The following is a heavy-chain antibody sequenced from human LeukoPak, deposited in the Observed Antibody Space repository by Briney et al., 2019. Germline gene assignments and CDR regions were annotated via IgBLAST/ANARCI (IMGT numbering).Heavy chain of an antibody. CDR2: IYPADSDT. V-gene: IGHV5-51*01. CDR3: ARHRDIVLVPAAMDV. CDR1: GYSFTSYW. Sequence: GESLKISCKGSGYSFTSYWIGWVRRMPGKGLEWMGIIYPADSDTTYSPSFQGQVTISADKSISTAYLQWSSLKTSDTAMYYCARHRDIVLVPAAMDVWGQGTTVTVSS. D-gene: IGHD2-2*01. J-gene: IGHJ6*02.